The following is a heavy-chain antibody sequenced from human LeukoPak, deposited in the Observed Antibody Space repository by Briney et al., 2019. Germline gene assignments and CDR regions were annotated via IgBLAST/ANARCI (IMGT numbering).Heavy chain of an antibody. Sequence: GGSLRLSCAASGFTFSSYAMSWVRQAPGKGLEWVSAISGSGGSTYYADSVKGRFTISRDNSKNTLYLQMNSLRAEDTAVYYCAKFSSGWYFGYYFDYWGRGTLVTVSS. V-gene: IGHV3-23*01. J-gene: IGHJ4*02. D-gene: IGHD6-19*01. CDR3: AKFSSGWYFGYYFDY. CDR1: GFTFSSYA. CDR2: ISGSGGST.